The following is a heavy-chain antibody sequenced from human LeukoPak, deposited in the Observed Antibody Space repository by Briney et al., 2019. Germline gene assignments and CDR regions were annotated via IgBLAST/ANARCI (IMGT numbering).Heavy chain of an antibody. D-gene: IGHD4-17*01. V-gene: IGHV3-23*01. Sequence: PGGSLRLSCAASGFTFSSYAMSWVRQAPGKGLEWVSAISGSGGSTYYADSVKGRFTISRDNSKNTLYLQMNSLRAEDTAVYYCARDQGDYRDAFDIWGQGTMVTVSS. CDR1: GFTFSSYA. CDR3: ARDQGDYRDAFDI. J-gene: IGHJ3*02. CDR2: ISGSGGST.